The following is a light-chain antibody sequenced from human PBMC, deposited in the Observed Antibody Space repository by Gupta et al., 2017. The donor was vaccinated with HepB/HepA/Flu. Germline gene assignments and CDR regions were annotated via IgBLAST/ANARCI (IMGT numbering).Light chain of an antibody. CDR2: DVS. Sequence: QSALPQPASVSGSPGQSITIPCTGTSSDVGGYNYVSWYQQYPGKAPKVMIYDVSDRPSGVSNRFSGSKSGNTASLTISGLQAEDEADYYCSSYRSTSTSYVFGSGTKVTVL. CDR1: SSDVGGYNY. J-gene: IGLJ1*01. CDR3: SSYRSTSTSYV. V-gene: IGLV2-14*03.